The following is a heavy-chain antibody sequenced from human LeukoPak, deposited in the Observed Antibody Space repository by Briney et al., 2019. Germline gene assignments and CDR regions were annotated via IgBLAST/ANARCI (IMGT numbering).Heavy chain of an antibody. Sequence: GASVKVSCKTSGYTFTGYYIHWVRQAPGRGLEWMGWINPNSGVTNYAQKFQGRVTMTRDTSINTAYMELSRLRSDDTAVYYCARGGSYYYDSTGYYYEPIDYWGQGTLVTVSS. V-gene: IGHV1-2*02. J-gene: IGHJ4*02. CDR3: ARGGSYYYDSTGYYYEPIDY. CDR1: GYTFTGYY. D-gene: IGHD3-22*01. CDR2: INPNSGVT.